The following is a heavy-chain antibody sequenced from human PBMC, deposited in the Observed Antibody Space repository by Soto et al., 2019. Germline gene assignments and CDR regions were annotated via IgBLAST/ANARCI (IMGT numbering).Heavy chain of an antibody. D-gene: IGHD5-12*01. CDR3: AKWGGYDFGTAMAV. Sequence: QVQLQESGPGLVKPSGTLSLTCAVAGGSISSSNWWSWVRQPPGKGLEWIGEIYHSGSTNYNPSLKSRVTRSVDKSKTQFSLKLNSVTAADTAVYDCAKWGGYDFGTAMAVWGQGTTVTVSS. V-gene: IGHV4-4*02. CDR2: IYHSGST. J-gene: IGHJ6*02. CDR1: GGSISSSNW.